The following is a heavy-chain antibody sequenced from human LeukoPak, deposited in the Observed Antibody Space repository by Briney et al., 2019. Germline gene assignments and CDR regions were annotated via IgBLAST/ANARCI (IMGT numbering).Heavy chain of an antibody. CDR1: GGSISSYY. V-gene: IGHV4-59*01. J-gene: IGHJ4*02. CDR3: ARDGSGYSYGLLFDY. CDR2: IYYSGST. D-gene: IGHD5-18*01. Sequence: SETLSLTCTVSGGSISSYYWSWIRQPPGKRLEWIGYIYYSGSTNYNPSLKSRVTISVDTSKNQFSLKLSSVTAADTAVYYCARDGSGYSYGLLFDYWGQGTLVTVSS.